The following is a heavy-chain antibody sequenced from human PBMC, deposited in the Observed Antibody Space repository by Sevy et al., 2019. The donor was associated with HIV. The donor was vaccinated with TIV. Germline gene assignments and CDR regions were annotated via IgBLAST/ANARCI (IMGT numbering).Heavy chain of an antibody. CDR3: ARGEGGCSNHDY. J-gene: IGHJ4*02. Sequence: GGSQRLSCSASGFIFSGYSMNWVRQAPGKGLEWVSSISGSGTFIYYADSVKGRFTVSRDNAKNSLYLQMNSLRAEDTAVYYCARGEGGCSNHDYWGQGTLVTVSS. CDR2: ISGSGTFI. CDR1: GFIFSGYS. V-gene: IGHV3-21*01. D-gene: IGHD6-13*01.